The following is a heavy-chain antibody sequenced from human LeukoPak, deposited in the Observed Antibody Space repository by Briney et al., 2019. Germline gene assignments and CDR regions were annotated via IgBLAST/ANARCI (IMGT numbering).Heavy chain of an antibody. CDR3: ARVGAIPGIDP. V-gene: IGHV4-59*01. D-gene: IGHD3-16*01. CDR1: GGSICIYS. CDR2: IYYSGST. J-gene: IGHJ5*02. Sequence: ETLSLTRTLSGGSICIYSTRCIPHPPEEGGESIGFIYYSGSTNYNPSLKSQVTISVDTSKNQFSLKLSSVTAADTAVYYCARVGAIPGIDPWGQGILVTVSS.